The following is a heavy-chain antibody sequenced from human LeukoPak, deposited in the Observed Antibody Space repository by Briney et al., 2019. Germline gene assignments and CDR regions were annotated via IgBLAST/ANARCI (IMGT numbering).Heavy chain of an antibody. CDR2: ISAYNGNT. Sequence: ASVKLSCKASGYTFTSYGISWGRQAPGQGLEWMGWISAYNGNTNYAQKLLGRVTMTTDTSTSTAYTELRSLRSDDTAVYYCARYAGTDDYWGQGTLVTVSS. J-gene: IGHJ4*02. CDR1: GYTFTSYG. D-gene: IGHD6-13*01. CDR3: ARYAGTDDY. V-gene: IGHV1-18*01.